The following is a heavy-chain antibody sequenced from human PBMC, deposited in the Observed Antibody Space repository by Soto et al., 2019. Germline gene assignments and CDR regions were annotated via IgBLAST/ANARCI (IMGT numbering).Heavy chain of an antibody. CDR1: GGAFSGYS. V-gene: IGHV4-34*01. Sequence: PXGTLALTCAVYGGAFSGYSWTGIRQPPGKGPEWIGEIDHGGSTTYNPSLKSRVTISVDTSKNQFSLKLSSVTAADTAVYYCARGPSATVRGVFTAWGQGTLVTVSS. CDR2: IDHGGST. D-gene: IGHD3-10*01. J-gene: IGHJ5*02. CDR3: ARGPSATVRGVFTA.